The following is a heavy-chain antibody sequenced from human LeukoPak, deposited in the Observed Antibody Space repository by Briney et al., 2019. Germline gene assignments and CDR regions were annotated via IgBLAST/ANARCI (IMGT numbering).Heavy chain of an antibody. Sequence: GASVKVSCKASGYTFTSYYMHWVRQAPGQGLEWMGWINPNSGGTNYAQKFQGRVTMTRDTSISTAYMELSRLRSDDTAVYYCARGGIGLLWFGEFSWFDPWGQGTLVTVSS. CDR1: GYTFTSYY. V-gene: IGHV1-2*02. CDR3: ARGGIGLLWFGEFSWFDP. J-gene: IGHJ5*02. CDR2: INPNSGGT. D-gene: IGHD3-10*01.